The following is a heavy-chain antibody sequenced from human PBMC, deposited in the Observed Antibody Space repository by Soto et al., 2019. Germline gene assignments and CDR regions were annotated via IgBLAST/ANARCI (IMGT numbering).Heavy chain of an antibody. CDR2: IYHSGST. CDR3: ARDPGR. Sequence: QLQLQESGSGLVKPSQTLSLTCAVSGGSISSGGYSWSWIRQPPGKGLEWIGYIYHSGSTYYNPSLKSRVTISVDRSKNQFSLKRSSVTAADTAAYDCARDPGRWGQGTLVTVSS. J-gene: IGHJ4*02. V-gene: IGHV4-30-2*01. CDR1: GGSISSGGYS.